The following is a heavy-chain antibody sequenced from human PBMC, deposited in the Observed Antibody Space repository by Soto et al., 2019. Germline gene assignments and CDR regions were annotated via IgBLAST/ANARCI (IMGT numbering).Heavy chain of an antibody. CDR1: GSSITAYH. V-gene: IGHV4-59*01. J-gene: IGHJ6*02. CDR2: LYDGGTT. D-gene: IGHD3-10*01. CDR3: ARTFGDVGPSFFCMDV. Sequence: QLQLQESGPGLVKASETLSLTCTVSGSSITAYHWIWSRQFPGHKLEWIGYLYDGGTTDYNPALKSRITVSGVTSKYNFSQNLRSGAAEDTAVYYCARTFGDVGPSFFCMDVWGQVTTVIVSS.